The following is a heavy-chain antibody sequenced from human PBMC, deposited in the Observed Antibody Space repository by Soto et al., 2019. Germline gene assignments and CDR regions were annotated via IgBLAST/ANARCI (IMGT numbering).Heavy chain of an antibody. V-gene: IGHV4-39*02. CDR1: GGSISSSSYY. CDR3: AREDGYDFWSGYHPGMDV. CDR2: IYYSGST. J-gene: IGHJ6*02. D-gene: IGHD3-3*01. Sequence: SETLSLTCTVSGGSISSSSYYWGWIRQPPGKGLEWIGSIYYSGSTYYNPSLKSRVTISVDTSKNQFSLKLSSVTAADTAVYYCAREDGYDFWSGYHPGMDVWGQGTTVTVSS.